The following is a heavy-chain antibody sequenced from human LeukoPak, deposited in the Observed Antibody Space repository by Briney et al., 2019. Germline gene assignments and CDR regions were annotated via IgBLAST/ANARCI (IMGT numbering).Heavy chain of an antibody. J-gene: IGHJ6*02. CDR2: IYYSGST. V-gene: IGHV4-59*08. Sequence: PSETLSLTCIVAGGSISSDYWSWIRQPPGKGLEWIGYIYYSGSTNYNPSLMGRATISLDTSKKQFSLRLNPVTAADTAVYYCARRSMVRTVGYYYGMDVWGQGTTVTVSS. CDR3: ARRSMVRTVGYYYGMDV. D-gene: IGHD4/OR15-4a*01. CDR1: GGSISSDY.